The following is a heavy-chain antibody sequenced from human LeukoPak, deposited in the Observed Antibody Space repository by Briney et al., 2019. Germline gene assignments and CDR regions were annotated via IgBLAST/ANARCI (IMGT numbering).Heavy chain of an antibody. V-gene: IGHV3-21*01. CDR2: ISSSSSYI. Sequence: PGGSLRLSCAASGFTFSSYSMNWVRQAPGKGLEWVSSISSSSSYIYYADSVKGRFTISRDNAKNSLYLQMNSLRAEDTAVYCCAREDGDYGEYYFDYWGQGTLVTVSS. D-gene: IGHD4-17*01. CDR1: GFTFSSYS. CDR3: AREDGDYGEYYFDY. J-gene: IGHJ4*02.